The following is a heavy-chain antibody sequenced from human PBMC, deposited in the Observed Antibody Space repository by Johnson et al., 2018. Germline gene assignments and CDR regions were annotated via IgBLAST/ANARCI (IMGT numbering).Heavy chain of an antibody. J-gene: IGHJ1*01. CDR2: IIPFFDTA. Sequence: QVQLVQSGAEVKKPGSSVKVSCKASGGTFSSYAISWVRQAPGQGLEWMGGIIPFFDTANYAQKFPGRVTITADESTTTADMELSRLRSEDTAVYYWRGGMAVAGNGGEYFQDWGQGTLVTVSS. CDR3: RGGMAVAGNGGEYFQD. D-gene: IGHD6-19*01. CDR1: GGTFSSYA. V-gene: IGHV1-69*01.